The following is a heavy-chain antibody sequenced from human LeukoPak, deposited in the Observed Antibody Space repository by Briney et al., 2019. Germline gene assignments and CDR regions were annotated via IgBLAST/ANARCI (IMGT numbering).Heavy chain of an antibody. CDR1: GFTFTDYN. CDR3: ARDRDFDF. V-gene: IGHV3-21*01. CDR2: ISSSSTYI. Sequence: GGSLRLSCAASGFTFTDYNMNWVRQAPGKGLEWVSSISSSSTYIYYADSVKGRFTISRDNAKNSLYLRMNSLSAEDTAVYYCARDRDFDFWGQGTLVTVSS. J-gene: IGHJ4*02.